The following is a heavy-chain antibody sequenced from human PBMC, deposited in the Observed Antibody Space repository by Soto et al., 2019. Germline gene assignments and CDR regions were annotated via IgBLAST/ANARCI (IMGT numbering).Heavy chain of an antibody. D-gene: IGHD3-16*01. CDR3: ARSWVTGKGGIDV. CDR1: GYTFTSYG. Sequence: QVQLVQSGAEVKKPGASVKVSCKASGYTFTSYGLIWVRQAPGHALEWMGWINGYTGNTNYAQKFQGRVTMTTDTSTNTAYLDLWTLISDDTAVYYCARSWVTGKGGIDVWGQGTTVTVSS. J-gene: IGHJ6*02. V-gene: IGHV1-18*01. CDR2: INGYTGNT.